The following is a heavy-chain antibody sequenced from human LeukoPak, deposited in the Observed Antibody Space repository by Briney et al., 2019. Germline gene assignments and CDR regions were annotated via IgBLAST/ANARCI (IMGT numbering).Heavy chain of an antibody. V-gene: IGHV3-23*01. CDR3: AKDLRPSYDFRSGYYGPSYGMDV. D-gene: IGHD3-3*01. CDR2: ISGSGGST. J-gene: IGHJ6*02. Sequence: GGSLRLSCAASGFTFSSYAMSWVRQAPGKGLEWVSAISGSGGSTYYADSVKGRFTISRDNSKNTLYLQMNSLRAEDTAVYYCAKDLRPSYDFRSGYYGPSYGMDVWGQGTTVTVSS. CDR1: GFTFSSYA.